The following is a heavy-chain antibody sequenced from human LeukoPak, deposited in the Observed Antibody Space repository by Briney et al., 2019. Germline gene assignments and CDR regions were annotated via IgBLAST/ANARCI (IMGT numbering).Heavy chain of an antibody. CDR2: ISYDRSNK. CDR1: GFTFSSYA. Sequence: GGSLRLSCAASGFTFSSYAMHWVRQAPGKGLEWVAVISYDRSNKYYADSVKGRFTISRDNSKNTLYLQMNSLRAEDTAVYYCAREIEQWLPRGGLYYFDYWGQGTLVTVSS. J-gene: IGHJ4*02. V-gene: IGHV3-30*04. D-gene: IGHD6-19*01. CDR3: AREIEQWLPRGGLYYFDY.